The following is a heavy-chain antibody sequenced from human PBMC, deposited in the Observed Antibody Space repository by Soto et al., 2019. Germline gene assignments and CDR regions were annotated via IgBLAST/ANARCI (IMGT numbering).Heavy chain of an antibody. V-gene: IGHV4-31*03. CDR1: GGSIRPGGWH. Sequence: PSLNCPVFGGSIRPGGWHWIWVRAHPGKGLEWIGDIYYRGTTSYNPSLGSRVTISRDTSKNQVSLKVNSVTAADTAVYYCARVSAGGTRWFDSWGQGIRVTVSS. CDR2: IYYRGTT. D-gene: IGHD6-13*01. CDR3: ARVSAGGTRWFDS. J-gene: IGHJ5*01.